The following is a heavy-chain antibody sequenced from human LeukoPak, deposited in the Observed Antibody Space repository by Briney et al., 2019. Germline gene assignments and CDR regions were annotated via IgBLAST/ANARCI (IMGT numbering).Heavy chain of an antibody. CDR2: IYTSGST. D-gene: IGHD3-22*01. J-gene: IGHJ4*02. V-gene: IGHV4-61*02. Sequence: SQTLSLTCTVSGGSISSGSYYWSWIRQPAGKGLKWIGRIYTSGSTNYNPSLKSRVTISVDTSKNQFSLKLSSVTAADTAVYYCARAYYYDSGGYYPNWGQGTLVTVSS. CDR3: ARAYYYDSGGYYPN. CDR1: GGSISSGSYY.